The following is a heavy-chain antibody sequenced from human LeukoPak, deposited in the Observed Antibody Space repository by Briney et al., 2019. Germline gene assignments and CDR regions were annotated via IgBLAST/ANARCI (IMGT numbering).Heavy chain of an antibody. CDR1: GFTFSSYS. CDR2: ISSSSSTI. J-gene: IGHJ4*02. V-gene: IGHV3-48*01. Sequence: PGGSLRLSCAASGFTFSSYSMNWVRQAPGKGLEWVSYISSSSSTIYYADSVKGRFTISRDNAKNSLYLQMNSLRAEDTAVYYCARDFGAWSMEPERIDYWGQGTLVTVSS. CDR3: ARDFGAWSMEPERIDY. D-gene: IGHD3-16*01.